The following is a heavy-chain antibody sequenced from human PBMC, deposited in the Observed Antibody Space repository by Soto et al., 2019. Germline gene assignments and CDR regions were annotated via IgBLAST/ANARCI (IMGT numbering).Heavy chain of an antibody. CDR2: IIPILGET. Sequence: QVQLVQSGAEVKKPGSSVRVSCKASGTIFSSYTISWVRQVPGQGLEWMGRIIPILGETNSAQKFQGRVTLTADKSTNTAYMELNSLRLEDTALYYCARCLGGRMDDWGQGTTVTVSS. CDR1: GTIFSSYT. D-gene: IGHD3-16*01. CDR3: ARCLGGRMDD. J-gene: IGHJ6*02. V-gene: IGHV1-69*02.